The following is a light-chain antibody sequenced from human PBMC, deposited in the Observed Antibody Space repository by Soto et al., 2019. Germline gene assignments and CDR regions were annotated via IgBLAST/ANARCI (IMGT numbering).Light chain of an antibody. J-gene: IGLJ3*02. CDR3: QSYDSSLSGWV. Sequence: QPVLTQPPSVPGAPGQRVTISCTGSSSNSGAGYDVHWYQQLPGTAPKLLIYGNSNRPSGVPDRFSGSKSGTSASLAITGLQAEDEADYYCQSYDSSLSGWVFGGGTKLTVL. CDR1: SSNSGAGYD. CDR2: GNS. V-gene: IGLV1-40*01.